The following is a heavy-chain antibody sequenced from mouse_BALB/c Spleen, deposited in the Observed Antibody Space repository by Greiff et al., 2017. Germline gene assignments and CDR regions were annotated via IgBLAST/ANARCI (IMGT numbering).Heavy chain of an antibody. CDR2: ISTYYGDA. Sequence: VKLQESGAELVRPGVSVKISCKGSGYTFTDYAMHWVKQSHAKSLEWIGVISTYYGDASYNQKFKGKATMTVDKSSSTAYMELARLTSEDSAIYYCARRDGYYDWYFDVWGAGTTVTVSS. V-gene: IGHV1S137*01. CDR3: ARRDGYYDWYFDV. D-gene: IGHD2-3*01. J-gene: IGHJ1*01. CDR1: GYTFTDYA.